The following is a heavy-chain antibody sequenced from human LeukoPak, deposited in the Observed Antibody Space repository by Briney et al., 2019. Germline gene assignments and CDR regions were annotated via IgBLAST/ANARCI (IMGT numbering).Heavy chain of an antibody. CDR1: GGSISSGSYY. D-gene: IGHD3-22*01. Sequence: SETLSLTCTVSGGSISSGSYYWSWIRQPAGKGLEWIGRIYTSGSTNYNPSLKSRVTISVDTSKNQFSLKLSSVTAADTAVYYCAREYYASNKAPALDIWGQGTMVTVSS. CDR2: IYTSGST. V-gene: IGHV4-61*02. CDR3: AREYYASNKAPALDI. J-gene: IGHJ3*02.